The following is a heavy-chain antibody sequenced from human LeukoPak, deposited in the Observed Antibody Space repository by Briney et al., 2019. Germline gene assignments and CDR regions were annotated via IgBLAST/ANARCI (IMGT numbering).Heavy chain of an antibody. CDR1: GGTFSSYA. CDR3: ARDRGRSRPPFYEYSSSSDAFDI. D-gene: IGHD6-6*01. V-gene: IGHV1-69*05. Sequence: SVKVSCKASGGTFSSYAISWVRQAPGQGLEWMGGIIPIFGTANYAQKFQGRVTITTDESTSAAYMELSSLRSEDTVVYYCARDRGRSRPPFYEYSSSSDAFDIWGQGTMVTVSS. J-gene: IGHJ3*02. CDR2: IIPIFGTA.